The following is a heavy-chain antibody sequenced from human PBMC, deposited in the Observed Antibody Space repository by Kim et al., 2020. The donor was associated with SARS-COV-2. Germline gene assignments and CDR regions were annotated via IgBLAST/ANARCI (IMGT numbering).Heavy chain of an antibody. D-gene: IGHD6-6*01. V-gene: IGHV4-39*01. CDR2: IYYSGST. CDR1: GGSISSSSYY. CDR3: ASDSSSFFDY. J-gene: IGHJ4*02. Sequence: SETLSLTCTVSGGSISSSSYYWGWIRQPPGKGLEWIGSIYYSGSTYYNPSLKSRVTISVDTSKNQFSLKLSSVTAADMAVYYCASDSSSFFDYWGQGTLV.